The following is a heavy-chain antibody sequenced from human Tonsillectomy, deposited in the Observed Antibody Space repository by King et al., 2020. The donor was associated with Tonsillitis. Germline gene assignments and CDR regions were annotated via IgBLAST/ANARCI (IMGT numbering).Heavy chain of an antibody. CDR2: ISSSSYI. J-gene: IGHJ4*02. CDR1: GFTFSSYT. Sequence: VQLVESGGGLVKPGGSLRLSCAASGFTFSSYTMNWVRQAPGKGLEWVSSISSSSYIFYADSVKGRFTISRDNAKNSLYLQMNSLRAEDTAVYYCAYSISSPNKKFDYWGQGTLVTVSS. V-gene: IGHV3-21*01. CDR3: AYSISSPNKKFDY. D-gene: IGHD6-13*01.